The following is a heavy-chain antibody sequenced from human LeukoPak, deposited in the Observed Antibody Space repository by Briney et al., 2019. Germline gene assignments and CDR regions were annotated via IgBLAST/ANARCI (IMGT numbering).Heavy chain of an antibody. CDR2: ISGSGDST. CDR3: AKNPPPRGLGY. J-gene: IGHJ4*02. Sequence: PGGSLRLSCAASGFTFSNYAMNWVRQAPGKGLEWVSAISGSGDSTYYADSAKGRFAISRDNSKNTLYLQMNSLRAEDTAIYFCAKNPPPRGLGYWGQGTLVSVSS. D-gene: IGHD5-12*01. V-gene: IGHV3-23*01. CDR1: GFTFSNYA.